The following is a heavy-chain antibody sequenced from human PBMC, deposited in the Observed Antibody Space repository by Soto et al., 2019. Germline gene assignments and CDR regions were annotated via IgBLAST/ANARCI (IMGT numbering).Heavy chain of an antibody. CDR1: GYRFTRRW. CDR2: IDPTDSEA. J-gene: IGHJ3*01. Sequence: VESLKISCEASGYRFTRRWIMWVGQLPGKGLEWVGKIDPTDSEARYSPSFQGHVRFSVDTYNNTAFLQWDGLKASDTAIYYCATSTLFGVVDPFNFCGQGTMVTVSS. D-gene: IGHD3-3*01. V-gene: IGHV5-10-1*01. CDR3: ATSTLFGVVDPFNF.